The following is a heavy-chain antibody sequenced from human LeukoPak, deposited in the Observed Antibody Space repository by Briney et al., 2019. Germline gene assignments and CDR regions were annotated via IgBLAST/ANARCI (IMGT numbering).Heavy chain of an antibody. CDR2: ISSDGSNK. J-gene: IGHJ6*02. Sequence: SGGSLRLSCAASGFTVGNNHMSWVRQAPGKGLEWVAIISSDGSNKYYGDSVKGRFTISRDNSKNTLDLQMDSLRVEDTAVYYCARGRLRMITVVPSGLDVWGQGTTVTVSS. V-gene: IGHV3-30-3*01. CDR1: GFTVGNNH. D-gene: IGHD3-22*01. CDR3: ARGRLRMITVVPSGLDV.